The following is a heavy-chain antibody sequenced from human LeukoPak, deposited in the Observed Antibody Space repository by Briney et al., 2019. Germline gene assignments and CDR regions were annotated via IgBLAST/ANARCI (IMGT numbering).Heavy chain of an antibody. CDR1: GVSISSYY. CDR3: ARDFPAPYYYYYYMDV. CDR2: IYTSGST. Sequence: SEALSLTCTVSGVSISSYYWSWIRQPAGKGLEWIGRIYTSGSTNYNPSLKTRVTMSVDTSKNQFSLKLSSVTAADAAVYYCARDFPAPYYYYYYMDVWGKGTTVAVSS. V-gene: IGHV4-4*07. J-gene: IGHJ6*03.